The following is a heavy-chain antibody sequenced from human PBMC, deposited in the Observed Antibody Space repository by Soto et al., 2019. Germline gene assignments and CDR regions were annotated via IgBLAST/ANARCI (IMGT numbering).Heavy chain of an antibody. CDR1: GFTFSSYW. V-gene: IGHV3-7*01. Sequence: GGSLRLSCAASGFTFSSYWMSWVRQAPGKGLEWVANIKQDGSEKYYVDSVKGRFTISRDNAKNSLYLQMNSLRAEDTAVYYCARLWPGVDERFDYWGQGTLVTVSS. CDR2: IKQDGSEK. J-gene: IGHJ4*02. D-gene: IGHD3-10*01. CDR3: ARLWPGVDERFDY.